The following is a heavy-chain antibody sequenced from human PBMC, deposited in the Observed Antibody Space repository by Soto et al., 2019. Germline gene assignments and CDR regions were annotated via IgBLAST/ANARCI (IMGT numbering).Heavy chain of an antibody. CDR2: IYHTGST. J-gene: IGHJ5*02. D-gene: IGHD2-21*02. CDR1: GDSISRGFYY. CDR3: ARSGVTGIVIPSHWFDP. V-gene: IGHV4-31*03. Sequence: SETLSLTCTVSGDSISRGFYYWSWIRQHPGKGLEWIGNIYHTGSTDFNPSLKSRLTMSVDTSKNQFSLRLTSVTAADTAIYYCARSGVTGIVIPSHWFDPWGQGTLVTVSS.